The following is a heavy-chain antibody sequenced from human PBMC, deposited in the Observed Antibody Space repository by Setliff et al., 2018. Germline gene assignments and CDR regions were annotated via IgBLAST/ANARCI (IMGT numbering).Heavy chain of an antibody. D-gene: IGHD2-2*01. CDR1: GVSIANTASY. V-gene: IGHV4-61*09. J-gene: IGHJ4*02. CDR2: VYVGGST. Sequence: SETLSLTCNVSGVSIANTASYWSWIRQPAGKTLEWIGQVYVGGSTYYNPSFESRVSISVDRSNNQFSLKLSSVTAADTAVYYCARDHCSSTSCYVSYWGQGTLVTVSS. CDR3: ARDHCSSTSCYVSY.